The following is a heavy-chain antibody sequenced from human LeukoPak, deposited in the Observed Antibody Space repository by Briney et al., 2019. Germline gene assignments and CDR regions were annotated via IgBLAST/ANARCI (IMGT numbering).Heavy chain of an antibody. D-gene: IGHD3-22*01. J-gene: IGHJ5*02. CDR2: IWYDGSNK. Sequence: GGSLGLSCAASGFTFSSYGMHWVRQAPGKGLEWVAVIWYDGSNKYYADSVKGRFTISRDNSKNTLYLQMNSLRAEDTAVYYCARGPLYYYDSSGSFDPWGQGTLVTVSS. V-gene: IGHV3-33*01. CDR3: ARGPLYYYDSSGSFDP. CDR1: GFTFSSYG.